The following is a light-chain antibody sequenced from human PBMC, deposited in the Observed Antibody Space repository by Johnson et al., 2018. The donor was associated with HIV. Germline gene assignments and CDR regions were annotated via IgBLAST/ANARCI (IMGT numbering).Light chain of an antibody. J-gene: IGLJ1*01. CDR3: GTLYSSLNSYV. CDR1: SSNIGNNY. V-gene: IGLV1-51*01. CDR2: DND. Sequence: QSVLTQPPSMSAAPGQKVTISCSGSSSNIGNNYVSWYQQLPGTAPKLLIYDNDKRPSGIPDRFSASKSDTSATLGITGLQTGDAANYYCGTLYSSLNSYVFGTGTKGSVL.